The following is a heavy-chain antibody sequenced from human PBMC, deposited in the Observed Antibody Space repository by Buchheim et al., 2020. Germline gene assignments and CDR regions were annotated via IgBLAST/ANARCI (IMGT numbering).Heavy chain of an antibody. D-gene: IGHD1-7*01. CDR1: GFTFSSYS. Sequence: EVQLVESGGGLVQPGGSLRLSCAASGFTFSSYSMNWVRQAPGKGLEWVSYISSSSSTIYYADSVKGRFTISRDNAKNSLYLQMNRLRAEDTAVYYCASISPTNYRPIDYWCQGTL. CDR2: ISSSSSTI. V-gene: IGHV3-48*01. J-gene: IGHJ4*02. CDR3: ASISPTNYRPIDY.